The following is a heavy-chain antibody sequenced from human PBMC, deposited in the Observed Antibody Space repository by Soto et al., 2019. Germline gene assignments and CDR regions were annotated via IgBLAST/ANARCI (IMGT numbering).Heavy chain of an antibody. CDR2: IYWDDDK. CDR3: AHRALYSGSYWEGGYLDT. Sequence: QITLRESGPTRVRPTQPLTLTCDFSGFSLTTSGVGVAWIRQSPGKAPEWLAVIYWDDDKRYSPTLKSRLTITKDTSKNQLVLTMTDRAPVDTGTYYCAHRALYSGSYWEGGYLDTWRQGTPITVSS. CDR1: GFSLTTSGVG. V-gene: IGHV2-5*02. J-gene: IGHJ5*02. D-gene: IGHD1-26*01.